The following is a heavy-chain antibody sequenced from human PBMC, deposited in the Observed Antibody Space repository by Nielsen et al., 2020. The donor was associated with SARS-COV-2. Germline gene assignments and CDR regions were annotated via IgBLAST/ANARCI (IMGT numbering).Heavy chain of an antibody. CDR3: ARLNYGDYWGWFDP. J-gene: IGHJ5*02. V-gene: IGHV4-59*08. D-gene: IGHD4-17*01. CDR1: GGSMSRYY. Sequence: GSLRLSCTVSGGSMSRYYWSWIRQPPGKGLEWIGYIHDSGNTNYSPSLKSRVTISVDTSKNQFSLKLSSVTAADTAVYYCARLNYGDYWGWFDPWGQGTLVTVSS. CDR2: IHDSGNT.